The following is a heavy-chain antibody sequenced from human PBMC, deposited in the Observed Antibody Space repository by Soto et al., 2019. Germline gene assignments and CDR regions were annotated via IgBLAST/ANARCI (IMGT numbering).Heavy chain of an antibody. CDR1: GFTFSSYA. CDR3: AKDLAAFFDY. CDR2: ISRSGDTT. Sequence: SLRLSCAASGFTFSSYAMSWVRQTPGKGLEWVSGISRSGDTTNYADSAKGRFTISRDNSKNTLYLQMNSLRADDTAVYYCAKDLAAFFDYWGQGTLVTVSS. J-gene: IGHJ4*02. V-gene: IGHV3-23*01.